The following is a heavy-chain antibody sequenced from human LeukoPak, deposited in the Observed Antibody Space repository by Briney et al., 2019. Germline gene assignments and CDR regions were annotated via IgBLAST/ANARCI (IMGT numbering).Heavy chain of an antibody. Sequence: AGRSLRLSCAASGFTFDDYAMRWVRHAAGEGLGWVSGISWNSGSIGYADSVKGRFTISRDNAKNSLYLQMNSLRAEDTALYYCAKGLYSSSWYGSGLNDYWGQGTLVTVSS. J-gene: IGHJ4*02. CDR1: GFTFDDYA. D-gene: IGHD6-13*01. CDR2: ISWNSGSI. V-gene: IGHV3-9*01. CDR3: AKGLYSSSWYGSGLNDY.